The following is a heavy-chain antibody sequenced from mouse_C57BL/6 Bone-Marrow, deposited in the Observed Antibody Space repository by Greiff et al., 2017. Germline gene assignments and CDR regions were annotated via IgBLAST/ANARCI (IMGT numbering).Heavy chain of an antibody. V-gene: IGHV5-9-1*02. Sequence: EVQGVESGEGLVKPGGSLKLSCAVSGFTFSSSAMSWVRQTPEKRLEWVAYISSGGDYIYYADTVTGRFTISRDNARNTLYLQMSSLKSEDTAMYYCTRDWGDWGFAYWGQGTRVTVSA. CDR3: TRDWGDWGFAY. D-gene: IGHD2-13*01. J-gene: IGHJ3*01. CDR2: ISSGGDYI. CDR1: GFTFSSSA.